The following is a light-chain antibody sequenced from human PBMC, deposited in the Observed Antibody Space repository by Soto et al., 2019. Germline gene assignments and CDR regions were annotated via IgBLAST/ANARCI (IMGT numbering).Light chain of an antibody. CDR3: SSYTSSSPPWA. J-gene: IGLJ3*02. V-gene: IGLV2-14*03. CDR2: DGN. Sequence: QSALTQPASVFGSPGQSITISCTGTSSDIGGYNYVSWYQQHPGKAPKLMIYDGNIRPSGISDRFSGSKSGNSASLAISGLQPEDEAHYYCSSYTSSSPPWAFGGGTKLTVL. CDR1: SSDIGGYNY.